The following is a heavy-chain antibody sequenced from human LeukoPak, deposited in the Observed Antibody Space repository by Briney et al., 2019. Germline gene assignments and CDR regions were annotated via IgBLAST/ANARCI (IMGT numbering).Heavy chain of an antibody. V-gene: IGHV3-9*01. CDR3: AKDMRAARTFFDY. CDR1: GFTFDDYA. J-gene: IGHJ4*02. CDR2: ISWNSGTI. Sequence: GGSLRLSCAASGFTFDDYAMHWVRQAPGKGPEWVSGISWNSGTIGYADSVKGRFTISRDNAKNSLYLQMNSLRDEDTALYYCAKDMRAARTFFDYWGQGTLVTVSS. D-gene: IGHD6-6*01.